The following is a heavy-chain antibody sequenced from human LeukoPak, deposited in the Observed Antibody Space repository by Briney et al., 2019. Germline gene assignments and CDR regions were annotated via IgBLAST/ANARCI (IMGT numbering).Heavy chain of an antibody. CDR1: GYTFTSYG. CDR3: ARARGYYDSSGYCFDY. V-gene: IGHV1-18*01. D-gene: IGHD3-22*01. Sequence: APVKVSCKASGYTFTSYGISWVRQAPGQGLEWMGWISAYNGNTNYAQKLQGRVTMTTDTSTSTAYMELRSLRSDDTAVYYCARARGYYDSSGYCFDYWGQGTLVTVSS. CDR2: ISAYNGNT. J-gene: IGHJ4*02.